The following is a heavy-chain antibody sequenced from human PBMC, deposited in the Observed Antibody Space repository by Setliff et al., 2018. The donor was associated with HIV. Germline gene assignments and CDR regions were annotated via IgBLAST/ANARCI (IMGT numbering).Heavy chain of an antibody. V-gene: IGHV3-23*01. CDR1: GFTFTDYA. J-gene: IGHJ1*01. D-gene: IGHD5-12*01. CDR2: ISGSGLSA. CDR3: ARDSRTSGYYRDYFLH. Sequence: GGSLRLSCEASGFTFTDYAMNWVRQAPGKGLEWVSTISGSGLSAYYADSVKVRFTISRDNSKNTVYLQMNTLRAEDTAIYYCARDSRTSGYYRDYFLHLGQGTLVTVSS.